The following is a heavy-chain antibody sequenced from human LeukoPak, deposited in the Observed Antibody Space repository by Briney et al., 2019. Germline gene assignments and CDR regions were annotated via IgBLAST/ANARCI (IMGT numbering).Heavy chain of an antibody. V-gene: IGHV4-39*01. D-gene: IGHD3-22*01. CDR3: ARQGEGYWIPSPVDY. J-gene: IGHJ4*02. CDR1: GGSISSSSYY. CDR2: IYYSGST. Sequence: PSETLSLTCTVSGGSISSSSYYWGWIRQPPGKGLEWIGSIYYSGSTYYNPSLKSRVTISVDTSKTQFSLKLSSVTAADTAVYYCARQGEGYWIPSPVDYWGQGTLVTASS.